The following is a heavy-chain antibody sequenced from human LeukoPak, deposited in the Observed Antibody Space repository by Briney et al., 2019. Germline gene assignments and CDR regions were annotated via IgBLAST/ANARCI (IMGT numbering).Heavy chain of an antibody. V-gene: IGHV4-39*02. Sequence: AETLSLTCTVSGGSITSTTHYWAWIRQPPGKGLDWIGVIHYSGRTYYNPSLKSRVTISIDTPKNYFSLKLSSVTAPDTAVYYCARYSSAMGWFDPWGQGTLVTVSS. CDR3: ARYSSAMGWFDP. D-gene: IGHD6-25*01. CDR1: GGSITSTTHY. J-gene: IGHJ5*02. CDR2: IHYSGRT.